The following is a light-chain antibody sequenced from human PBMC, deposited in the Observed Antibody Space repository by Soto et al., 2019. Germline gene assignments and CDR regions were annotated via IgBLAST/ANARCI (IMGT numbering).Light chain of an antibody. CDR2: DVT. CDR3: CSYTGSYSLV. J-gene: IGLJ2*01. V-gene: IGLV2-11*01. CDR1: SSDIGAYDF. Sequence: QSALTQPRSVSGSPGQSVTISCTGTSSDIGAYDFVSWHQHHPGKAPKVFIYDVTKRPSGVPDRFSGSKSGNTASLTISGLQAEDEAEYHCCSYTGSYSLVFGGGTKLTVL.